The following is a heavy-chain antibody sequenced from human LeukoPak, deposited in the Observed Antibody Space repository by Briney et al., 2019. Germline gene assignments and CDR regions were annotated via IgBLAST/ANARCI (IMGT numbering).Heavy chain of an antibody. CDR1: GFTFSSYW. D-gene: IGHD6-13*01. V-gene: IGHV3-74*01. CDR3: AKDLPRIAAEPVGDY. J-gene: IGHJ4*02. CDR2: INSDGSST. Sequence: GGSLRLSCTTSGFTFSSYWMHWVRQAPGKGLVWVSRINSDGSSTSYADSVKGRFTISRDNAKNTLYLQMNSLRAEDTAVYYCAKDLPRIAAEPVGDYWGQGTLVTVSS.